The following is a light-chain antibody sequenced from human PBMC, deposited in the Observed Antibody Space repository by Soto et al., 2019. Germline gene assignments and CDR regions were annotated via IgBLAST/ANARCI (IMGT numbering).Light chain of an antibody. J-gene: IGKJ1*01. CDR1: QSISNY. CDR2: DAS. Sequence: DIQVTQSPSSLSASVGDRVTITCRASQSISNYLNWYQHKPGKAPKLLIYDASSLYSGVPSRFSGSGSETDFTLTISSLQPEDFATYYCQQSYSTPRTFGPGTKVDI. V-gene: IGKV1-39*01. CDR3: QQSYSTPRT.